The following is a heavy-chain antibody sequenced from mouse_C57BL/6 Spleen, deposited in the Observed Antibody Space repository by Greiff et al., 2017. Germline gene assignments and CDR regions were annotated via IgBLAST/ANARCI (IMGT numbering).Heavy chain of an antibody. D-gene: IGHD1-1*01. J-gene: IGHJ4*01. CDR2: IDPNSGGT. V-gene: IGHV1-72*01. Sequence: QVQLQQPGAELVKPGASVKLSCKASGYTFTSYWMHWVKQRPGRGLEWIGRIDPNSGGTKYNEKFKSKATLTVDKSSSTAYMQLSSLTSEDSAVXNCASEAPTKYDGRGYARDYWGQGTSVTVSS. CDR1: GYTFTSYW. CDR3: ASEAPTKYDGRGYARDY.